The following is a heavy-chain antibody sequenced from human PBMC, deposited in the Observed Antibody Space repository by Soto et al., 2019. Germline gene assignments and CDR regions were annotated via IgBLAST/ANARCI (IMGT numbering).Heavy chain of an antibody. D-gene: IGHD2-15*01. J-gene: IGHJ6*02. Sequence: GASVKVSWKASGYTFASYDINWVRQATGQGLEWMGWMNPNSGNTGYAQKFQGRVTMTRNTSISTAYMELSSLRSEDTAVYYCARGGYCSGGSCYGYYYYGMDVWGQGTTVTVSS. CDR1: GYTFASYD. V-gene: IGHV1-8*01. CDR3: ARGGYCSGGSCYGYYYYGMDV. CDR2: MNPNSGNT.